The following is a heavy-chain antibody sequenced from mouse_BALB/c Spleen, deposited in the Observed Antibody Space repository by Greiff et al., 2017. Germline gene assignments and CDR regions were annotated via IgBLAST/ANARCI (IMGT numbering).Heavy chain of an antibody. CDR1: GFTFSDYG. CDR3: ARVAYYGNYDYAMDY. Sequence: EVQLVESGGGLVQPGGSRKLSCAASGFTFSDYGMAWVRQAPGKGPEWVAFISNLAYSIYYADTVTGRFTISRENAKNTLYLEMSSLRSEDTAMYYCARVAYYGNYDYAMDYWGQGTSVTVSS. CDR2: ISNLAYSI. V-gene: IGHV5-15*02. D-gene: IGHD2-10*01. J-gene: IGHJ4*01.